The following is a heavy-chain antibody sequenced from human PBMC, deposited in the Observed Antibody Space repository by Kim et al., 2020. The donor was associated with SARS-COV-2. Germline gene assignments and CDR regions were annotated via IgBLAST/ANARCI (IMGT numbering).Heavy chain of an antibody. J-gene: IGHJ4*01. V-gene: IGHV3-15*01. Sequence: GGSLRLSCAASGFTFSNAWMSWVRQAPGKGLEWVGRIKSKTDGGTTDYAAPVKGRFTISRDDSKNTLYLQMNSLKTEDTAVYYCTTDKIAARPAPWDYWGHGTLLTVSS. CDR1: GFTFSNAW. CDR2: IKSKTDGGTT. D-gene: IGHD6-6*01. CDR3: TTDKIAARPAPWDY.